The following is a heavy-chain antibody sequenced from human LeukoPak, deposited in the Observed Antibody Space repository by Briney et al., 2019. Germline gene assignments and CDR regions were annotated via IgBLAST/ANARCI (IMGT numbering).Heavy chain of an antibody. J-gene: IGHJ4*01. D-gene: IGHD1-1*01. Sequence: EASVKVSCKTSGYTFSNYGISWVRQAPRQGLEWMGWITAYNGNRLYAQRFQGRITLTTDTSTSTSYMELRSLEYDDTAIYYCARDNDKVVDHWGQGTLVTVSS. CDR1: GYTFSNYG. V-gene: IGHV1-18*01. CDR2: ITAYNGNR. CDR3: ARDNDKVVDH.